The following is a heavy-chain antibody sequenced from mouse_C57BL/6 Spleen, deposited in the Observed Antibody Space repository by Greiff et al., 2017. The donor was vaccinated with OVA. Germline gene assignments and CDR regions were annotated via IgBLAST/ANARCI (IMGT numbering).Heavy chain of an antibody. J-gene: IGHJ4*01. V-gene: IGHV3-6*01. CDR3: ARGGGLDAMDY. CDR2: ISYDGSN. CDR1: GYSITSGYY. Sequence: ESGPGLVKPSQSLSLTCSVTGYSITSGYYWNWIRQFPGNKLEWMGYISYDGSNNYNPSLKNRISITRDTSKNQFFLKLNSVTTEDTATYYCARGGGLDAMDYWGQGTSVTVSS. D-gene: IGHD2-13*01.